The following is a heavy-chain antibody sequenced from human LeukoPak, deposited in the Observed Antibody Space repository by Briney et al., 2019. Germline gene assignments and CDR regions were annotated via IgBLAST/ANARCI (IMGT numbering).Heavy chain of an antibody. D-gene: IGHD6-6*01. J-gene: IGHJ5*02. CDR2: IYTSGST. CDR3: ARARVAWGVAARPRWFDP. V-gene: IGHV4-61*02. CDR1: GGSISSGSYY. Sequence: SETLSLTCTVSGGSISSGSYYWSWIRQPAGKGLEWIGRIYTSGSTNYNPSLKSRVTISVDTSKNQFSLKLSSVTAADTAVYYCARARVAWGVAARPRWFDPWGQGTLVTVSS.